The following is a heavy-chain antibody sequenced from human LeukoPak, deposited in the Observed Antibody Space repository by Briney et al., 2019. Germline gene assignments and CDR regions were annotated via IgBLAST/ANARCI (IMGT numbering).Heavy chain of an antibody. CDR3: ARGYSSAENWFDP. Sequence: PSETLSLTCTVSGGSISSYYWSWLRQPPGKGLEWLGYIYHSGSNNYNPSLKSRVTISVDTSKTLFSLKLTSVTAAYTAVYYCARGYSSAENWFDPWGQGTLVTVSS. J-gene: IGHJ5*02. CDR1: GGSISSYY. V-gene: IGHV4-59*08. CDR2: IYHSGSN. D-gene: IGHD6-25*01.